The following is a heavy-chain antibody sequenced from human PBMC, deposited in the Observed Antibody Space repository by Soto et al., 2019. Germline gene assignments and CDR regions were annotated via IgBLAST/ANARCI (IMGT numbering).Heavy chain of an antibody. CDR2: IYWDNDK. Sequence: QITLKESGPTLVKPTQTLTLTCTFSGFSLSTGGVGVGWIRQPPGKALEWLALIYWDNDKRYSPSLRSRLTVTKDTSKNQVVLTMTNMAPVDTATYDCVHSRCGGDCLRSYSSHYYYGMDVWGQGTTVTVFS. V-gene: IGHV2-5*02. CDR1: GFSLSTGGVG. CDR3: VHSRCGGDCLRSYSSHYYYGMDV. D-gene: IGHD2-21*02. J-gene: IGHJ6*02.